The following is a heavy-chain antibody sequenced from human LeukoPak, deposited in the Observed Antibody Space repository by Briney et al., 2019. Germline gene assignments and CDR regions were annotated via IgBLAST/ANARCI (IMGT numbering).Heavy chain of an antibody. V-gene: IGHV6-1*01. CDR3: ATTGYSSRWYDAFDI. D-gene: IGHD6-13*01. Sequence: SQTLSLTCAISGDSVSSNSAAWNWIRQSPSRGLEWLGRTYYRSKWYNDYAVSVNSRITINPDTSKNQFSLHLKSVTPEDTAVYFCATTGYSSRWYDAFDIWGQGTLVTVSS. CDR2: TYYRSKWYN. CDR1: GDSVSSNSAA. J-gene: IGHJ3*02.